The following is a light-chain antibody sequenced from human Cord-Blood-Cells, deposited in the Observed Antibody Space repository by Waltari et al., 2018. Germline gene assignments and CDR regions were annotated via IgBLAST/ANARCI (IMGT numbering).Light chain of an antibody. CDR1: SSDVGSYNY. V-gene: IGLV2-11*01. Sequence: QSALPQPRSVSVAPGQSVTISCTGTSSDVGSYNYVSCYQQHPGTAPKLMIYDVSKRPSGVPYRLSGSKSGNSASLTISGLQAEDEADYYCCSYAGSLRVFGGGTKLTVL. J-gene: IGLJ3*02. CDR2: DVS. CDR3: CSYAGSLRV.